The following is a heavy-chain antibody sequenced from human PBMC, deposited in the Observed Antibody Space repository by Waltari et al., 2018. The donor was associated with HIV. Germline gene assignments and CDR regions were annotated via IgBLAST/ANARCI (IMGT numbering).Heavy chain of an antibody. CDR2: ISVGGRT. CDR3: ARVGRSGYYDFWSFTFLYGMDV. D-gene: IGHD3-3*01. Sequence: EVQLVETGGGLIQPGGSLRLSCAASGFTVSSNYMSWVRQAPGKGLEWVSVISVGGRTDDPDSGRRRFTISRDSAKNRLYLQMISVRAEDTAVYYCARVGRSGYYDFWSFTFLYGMDVWGQGTTVTVSS. J-gene: IGHJ6*02. V-gene: IGHV3-53*02. CDR1: GFTVSSNY.